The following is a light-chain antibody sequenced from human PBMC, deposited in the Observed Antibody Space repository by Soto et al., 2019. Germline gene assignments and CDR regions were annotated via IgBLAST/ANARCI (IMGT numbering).Light chain of an antibody. Sequence: DIQMTQSPSTLSASVGDRVTINCRASQTITRWMAWYPQKPGKAPKLLIYDAYTLESGVPSRFSGSRSGTEFTLTISSLQPDDFATDYCQQYNSYSWTFGQGTKVEIK. CDR1: QTITRW. J-gene: IGKJ1*01. V-gene: IGKV1-5*01. CDR3: QQYNSYSWT. CDR2: DAY.